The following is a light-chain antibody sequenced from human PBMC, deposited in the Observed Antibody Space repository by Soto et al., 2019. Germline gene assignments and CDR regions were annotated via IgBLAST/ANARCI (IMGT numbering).Light chain of an antibody. CDR1: QSISTF. J-gene: IGKJ4*01. CDR3: QHYHSHPIT. Sequence: DIQMTQSPSSLSASVGDRVTISCRPSQSISTFLNWYQQKPGKPPKLLIYSAYILQSGVPSRFSGSGSGTEFTLTINFLQTDDSGTYFCQHYHSHPITFGGGTKLEI. V-gene: IGKV1-39*01. CDR2: SAY.